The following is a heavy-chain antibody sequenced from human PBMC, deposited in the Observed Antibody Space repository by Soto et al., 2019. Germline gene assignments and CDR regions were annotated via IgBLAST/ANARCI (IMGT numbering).Heavy chain of an antibody. V-gene: IGHV4-61*01. J-gene: IGHJ6*02. CDR3: ARVIGVAGTWGYYYYGMDV. CDR2: IYYSGST. CDR1: GGSISSSSYY. Sequence: SETLSLTCTVSGGSISSSSYYWSWIRQPPGKGLEWIGYIYYSGSTNYNPSLKSRVTISVDTSKNQFSLKLSSVTAADTAVYYCARVIGVAGTWGYYYYGMDVWGQGTTVTVSS. D-gene: IGHD6-19*01.